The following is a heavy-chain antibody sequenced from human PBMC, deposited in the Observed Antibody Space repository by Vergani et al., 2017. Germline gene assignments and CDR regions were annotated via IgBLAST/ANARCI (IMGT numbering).Heavy chain of an antibody. J-gene: IGHJ5*02. CDR3: ARYCGGDCYSGNWFDP. CDR1: GGSISSYY. D-gene: IGHD2-21*02. V-gene: IGHV4-59*06. Sequence: QVQLQESGPGLVKPSETLSLTCTVSGGSISSYYWSWIRQHPGKGLEWIGYIYYSGSTYYNPSLKSRVTISVDTSKNQFSLKLSSVTAADTAVYYCARYCGGDCYSGNWFDPWGQGTLVTVSS. CDR2: IYYSGST.